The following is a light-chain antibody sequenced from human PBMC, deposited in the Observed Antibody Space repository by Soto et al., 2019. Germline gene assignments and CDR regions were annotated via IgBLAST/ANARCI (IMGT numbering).Light chain of an antibody. J-gene: IGLJ2*01. V-gene: IGLV2-14*01. CDR1: SSDVGGYNY. Sequence: QSVLTQPASVSGSPGQSITISCTGTSSDVGGYNYVSWYQQHPGKAPKLMIYDVRNRPSGVSNRFSGSKSGNTASLTISGLQAEDEADYYCSSYTSSSTLGVLFGGGTKLTVL. CDR3: SSYTSSSTLGVL. CDR2: DVR.